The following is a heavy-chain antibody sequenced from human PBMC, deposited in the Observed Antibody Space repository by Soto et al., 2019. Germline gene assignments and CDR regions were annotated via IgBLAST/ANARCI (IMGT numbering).Heavy chain of an antibody. Sequence: PGGSLRLSCAASGFTFSDHYMDWVRQAPGKGLEWVSVIYNSGGSTYYADSVKGRFTISRDNSKNTLYLQMNSLRVEDTAVYYCARHYYDILTGYRHWGQGTLVTVSS. CDR1: GFTFSDHY. CDR2: IYNSGGST. D-gene: IGHD3-9*01. J-gene: IGHJ4*02. CDR3: ARHYYDILTGYRH. V-gene: IGHV3-66*04.